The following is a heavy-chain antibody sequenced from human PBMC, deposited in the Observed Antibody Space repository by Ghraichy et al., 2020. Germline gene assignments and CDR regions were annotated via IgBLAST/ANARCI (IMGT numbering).Heavy chain of an antibody. CDR3: ARGPAVVTDAFDI. CDR2: IYYSGST. CDR1: GGSISSYY. J-gene: IGHJ3*02. Sequence: ESLNISCTVSGGSISSYYWSWIRQPPGKGLEWIGYIYYSGSTNYNPSLKSRVTISVDTSKNQFSLKLSSVTAADTAVYYCARGPAVVTDAFDIWGQGTMVTVSS. D-gene: IGHD6-19*01. V-gene: IGHV4-59*01.